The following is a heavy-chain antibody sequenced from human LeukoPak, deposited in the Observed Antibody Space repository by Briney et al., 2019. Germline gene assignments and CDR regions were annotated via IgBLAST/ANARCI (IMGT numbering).Heavy chain of an antibody. J-gene: IGHJ3*02. CDR1: GFIFSSYS. V-gene: IGHV3-21*01. CDR2: ISTSSSSR. Sequence: GGSLRLSCAASGFIFSSYSMNWVRQAPGKGMEWVSSISTSSSSRYYADSVKGRFTISRDNAKNSLYLQMNSLRAEDTAVCYCARDGAVPAFDIWGQGTMVTVSS. CDR3: ARDGAVPAFDI. D-gene: IGHD3-16*01.